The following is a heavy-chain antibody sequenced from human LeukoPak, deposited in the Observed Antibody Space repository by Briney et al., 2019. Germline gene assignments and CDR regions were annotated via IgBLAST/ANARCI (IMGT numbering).Heavy chain of an antibody. CDR1: GYTFTSYG. Sequence: ASVKVSCKASGYTFTSYGISWVRQAPGQGLEWMGWISAYNGNTNYAQKLQGRVTMTTDTSTSTAYMELRSLGSDDTAVYYCARDGDYYDSSGYQNYWGQGTLVTVSS. D-gene: IGHD3-22*01. CDR2: ISAYNGNT. J-gene: IGHJ4*02. V-gene: IGHV1-18*01. CDR3: ARDGDYYDSSGYQNY.